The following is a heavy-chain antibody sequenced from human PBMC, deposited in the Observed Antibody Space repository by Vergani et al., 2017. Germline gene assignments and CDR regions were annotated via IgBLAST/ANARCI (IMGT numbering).Heavy chain of an antibody. J-gene: IGHJ6*03. D-gene: IGHD5-24*01. V-gene: IGHV1-69*01. CDR3: ARPVRDGYNVLYYTPHYYYMDV. Sequence: QVQLVQSGAEVKKPGSSVKVSCKASGGTFSSYAISWVRQAPGQGLEWMGGIIPIFGTANYAQKFQGRVTITADESTSTACMELSSLRSEDTAVYYCARPVRDGYNVLYYTPHYYYMDVWGEGTTVTVSS. CDR1: GGTFSSYA. CDR2: IIPIFGTA.